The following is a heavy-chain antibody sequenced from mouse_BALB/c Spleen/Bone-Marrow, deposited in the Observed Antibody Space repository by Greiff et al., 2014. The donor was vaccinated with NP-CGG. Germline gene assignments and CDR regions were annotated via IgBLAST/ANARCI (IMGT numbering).Heavy chain of an antibody. J-gene: IGHJ3*01. D-gene: IGHD2-12*01. V-gene: IGHV1-15*01. Sequence: QVQLKHSGAELVRPGASVTLSCKASGYTFTDYEMHWVKQTPVHGLEWIGAIDPETGGTAYNQKFKGKATLTADKSSSTAYMELRSLTSEDSAVYYRTSYDWFAYWGQGTLVTVSA. CDR1: GYTFTDYE. CDR3: TSYDWFAY. CDR2: IDPETGGT.